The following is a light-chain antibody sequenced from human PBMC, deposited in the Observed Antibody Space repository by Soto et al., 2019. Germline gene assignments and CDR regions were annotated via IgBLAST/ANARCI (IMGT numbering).Light chain of an antibody. CDR2: AAS. Sequence: DIQMTQSPSSLSASVGDRVTITCRASQSISNYLNWYQQKPGQAPKLLIYAASSMQSGVPSRFSGSGSETDFTLTISSLQPDDAATYYFQQSFSPLWTFGQGTKLEV. V-gene: IGKV1-39*01. CDR3: QQSFSPLWT. J-gene: IGKJ1*01. CDR1: QSISNY.